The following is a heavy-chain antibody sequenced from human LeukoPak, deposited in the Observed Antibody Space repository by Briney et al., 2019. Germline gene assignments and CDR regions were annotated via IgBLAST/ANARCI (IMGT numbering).Heavy chain of an antibody. V-gene: IGHV3-53*01. CDR3: ARAAAAGTNWFDP. D-gene: IGHD6-13*01. Sequence: GGSLRLSCAASGFTFSSYWMSWVRQAPGKGLEWVSVIYSGGSTYYADSVKGRFTISRDNSKNTLYLQMNSLRAEDTAVYYCARAAAAGTNWFDPWGQGTLVTVSS. J-gene: IGHJ5*02. CDR2: IYSGGST. CDR1: GFTFSSYW.